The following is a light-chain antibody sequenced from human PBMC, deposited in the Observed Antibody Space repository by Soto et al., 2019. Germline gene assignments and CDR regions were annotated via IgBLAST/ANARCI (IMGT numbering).Light chain of an antibody. CDR1: XSDXGGYYY. CDR3: SSYARSNNNVI. CDR2: DVS. Sequence: QSSLTQPPSASGSPXQSVTXXCTGTXSDXGGYYYVSWYQQHPGKAPKLMIYDVSKRPSGVPDRFSGSKSGNTASLTVSGLQTEDEADYYCSSYARSNNNVIFGGGTKLIVL. V-gene: IGLV2-8*01. J-gene: IGLJ2*01.